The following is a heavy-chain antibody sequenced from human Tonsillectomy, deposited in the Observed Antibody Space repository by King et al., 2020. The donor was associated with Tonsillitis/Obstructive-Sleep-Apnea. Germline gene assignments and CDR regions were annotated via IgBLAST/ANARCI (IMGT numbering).Heavy chain of an antibody. J-gene: IGHJ6*03. CDR3: ARPHCSRTPCPNGSTNMDV. Sequence: QLVQSGSELKKPGASVKVSCKASGYTFTNYGMNWVRQAPGQGLEWMGWIDTNTGNPTYAQGFTGRFVFSLDTSVSTAYLQISSLNAEDTAVYYCARPHCSRTPCPNGSTNMDVWGKGTTVTVSS. V-gene: IGHV7-4-1*02. CDR1: GYTFTNYG. D-gene: IGHD2-2*01. CDR2: IDTNTGNP.